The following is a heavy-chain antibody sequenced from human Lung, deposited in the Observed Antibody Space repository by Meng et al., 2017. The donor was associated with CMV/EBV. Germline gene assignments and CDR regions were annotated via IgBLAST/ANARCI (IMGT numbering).Heavy chain of an antibody. D-gene: IGHD1-14*01. CDR2: ISQSGDAT. J-gene: IGHJ4*02. Sequence: EVQLLESGGGLVQPGGSLRLPCAASGFTFSNYAMNWVRQAPGKGLEWVSTISQSGDATYYADSVQGRFTISRDNSKNTLFLQMNSLRADDTAVYYCGRSNHFDYWGQGTLVTVYS. CDR1: GFTFSNYA. CDR3: GRSNHFDY. V-gene: IGHV3-23*01.